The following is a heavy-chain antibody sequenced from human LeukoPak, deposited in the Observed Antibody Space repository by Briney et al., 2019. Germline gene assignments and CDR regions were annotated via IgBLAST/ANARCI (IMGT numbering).Heavy chain of an antibody. J-gene: IGHJ4*02. CDR2: IYHSGST. V-gene: IGHV4-4*02. D-gene: IGHD3-3*01. CDR1: GGSISSSNW. Sequence: SETLSLTCAVSGGSISSSNWWSWVRQPPGKGLEWIGEIYHSGSTNYNPSLKSRGTISVDKSKNQFSLKLSSVTAADTAVYYCARAPYDFWSGYYGGLYFDYWGQGTLVTVSS. CDR3: ARAPYDFWSGYYGGLYFDY.